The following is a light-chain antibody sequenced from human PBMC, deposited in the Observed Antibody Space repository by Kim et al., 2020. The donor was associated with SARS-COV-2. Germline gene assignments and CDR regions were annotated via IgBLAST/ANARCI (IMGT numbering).Light chain of an antibody. CDR3: QQRRKSMT. CDR2: DAS. V-gene: IGKV3-11*01. J-gene: IGKJ5*01. Sequence: EIVLTQSPATLSLSPGESATLSCRASESVSTYLASHQQKPGQAPRLLISDASNSATAVPVRISGSGSGTDFTLTISSLEPEDFAVYYCQQRRKSMTFGQGTRLEIK. CDR1: ESVSTY.